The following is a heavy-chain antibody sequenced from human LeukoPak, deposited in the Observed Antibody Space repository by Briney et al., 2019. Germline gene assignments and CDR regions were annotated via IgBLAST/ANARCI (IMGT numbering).Heavy chain of an antibody. CDR3: AREYNNYVDP. J-gene: IGHJ5*02. V-gene: IGHV4-59*11. CDR2: IYYSGST. CDR1: GGSISSHY. D-gene: IGHD4-11*01. Sequence: SETLSLTCTVSGGSISSHYWSWFRQPPGKGLEWIGHIYYSGSTDYSPSLKSRVAISVDTSKNQFSLKLSSVTAADTAVYYCAREYNNYVDPWGQGTLVTVSS.